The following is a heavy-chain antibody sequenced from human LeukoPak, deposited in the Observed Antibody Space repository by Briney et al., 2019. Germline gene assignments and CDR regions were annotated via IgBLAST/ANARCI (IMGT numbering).Heavy chain of an antibody. V-gene: IGHV4-4*07. CDR1: GGSISSYY. CDR3: ARAMDYYGSGSSTFDY. Sequence: PSETLSLTCTVSGGSISSYYWSWIRQPAGKGLEWIGRIYTSGSTNYNPSLKSRVTMSVDTSKNQFSLKLSSVTAADTAVYYCARAMDYYGSGSSTFDYWGQGTLVTVSS. CDR2: IYTSGST. D-gene: IGHD3-10*01. J-gene: IGHJ4*02.